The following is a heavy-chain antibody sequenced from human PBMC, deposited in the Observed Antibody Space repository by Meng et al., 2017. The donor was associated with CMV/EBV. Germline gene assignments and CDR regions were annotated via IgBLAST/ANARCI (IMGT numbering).Heavy chain of an antibody. D-gene: IGHD2-2*01. Sequence: YGGAFIGYYWSWIRQPPGKGLEWIGEINHSGSTNYNPSLKSRVTISVDTSKNQFSLKLSSVTAADTAVYYCATRLVPATEYNWFDPWGQGTLVTVSS. V-gene: IGHV4-34*01. CDR3: ATRLVPATEYNWFDP. CDR1: GGAFIGYY. J-gene: IGHJ5*02. CDR2: INHSGST.